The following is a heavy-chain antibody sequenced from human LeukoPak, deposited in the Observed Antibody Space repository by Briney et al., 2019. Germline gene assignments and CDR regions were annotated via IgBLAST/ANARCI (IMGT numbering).Heavy chain of an antibody. CDR3: ARVLRYFDWSSFGCFDY. V-gene: IGHV4-59*08. CDR1: GGSFSGYY. CDR2: IYYSGST. Sequence: SETLSLTCAVYGGSFSGYYWSWIRQSPGKGLEWIGYIYYSGSTNYNPSLKSRVTISVDTSKNQFSLKLSSVTAADTAVYYCARVLRYFDWSSFGCFDYWGQGTLVTVSS. J-gene: IGHJ4*02. D-gene: IGHD3-9*01.